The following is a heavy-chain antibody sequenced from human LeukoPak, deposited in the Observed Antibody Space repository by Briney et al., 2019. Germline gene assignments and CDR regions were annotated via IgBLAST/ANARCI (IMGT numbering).Heavy chain of an antibody. D-gene: IGHD3-22*01. J-gene: IGHJ4*02. CDR2: IYYSGST. V-gene: IGHV4-59*08. Sequence: SETLSLTCAVSGGSIRSYYWSWIRQPPGKGLEWIGYIYYSGSTNYNPSLKSRVTISVDTSKNQFSLKLSTVTAADTAVYYCARLRYYDSSGFNYFDYWGQGTLVTVSS. CDR3: ARLRYYDSSGFNYFDY. CDR1: GGSIRSYY.